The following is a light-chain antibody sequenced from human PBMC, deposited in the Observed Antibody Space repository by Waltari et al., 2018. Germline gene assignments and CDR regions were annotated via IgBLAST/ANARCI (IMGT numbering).Light chain of an antibody. CDR2: DVS. V-gene: IGKV3-11*01. CDR1: SNGSRN. CDR3: QQRCNWPPIT. J-gene: IGKJ5*01. Sequence: CRADSNGSRNLARYLQKPRQTPRSLIYDVSTRATGIAPRCSGSGCETEFTRTTNNLQHVDVVTYSCQQRCNWPPITFGQGTRLEIK.